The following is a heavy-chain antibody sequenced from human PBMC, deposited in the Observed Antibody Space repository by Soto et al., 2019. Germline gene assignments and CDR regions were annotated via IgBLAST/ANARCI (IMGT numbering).Heavy chain of an antibody. V-gene: IGHV3-74*01. CDR3: VAAHAGAF. CDR2: INNDGSVT. Sequence: PGGSLRLSCSASGFTFTSNWMHWVRQAPGKGLVWVSRINNDGSVTNYADSVKGRFTLSRDNAKSTLYLQMSSLRAEDTAVYLCVAAHAGAFWGQATPVTVSS. CDR1: GFTFTSNW. D-gene: IGHD6-13*01. J-gene: IGHJ4*02.